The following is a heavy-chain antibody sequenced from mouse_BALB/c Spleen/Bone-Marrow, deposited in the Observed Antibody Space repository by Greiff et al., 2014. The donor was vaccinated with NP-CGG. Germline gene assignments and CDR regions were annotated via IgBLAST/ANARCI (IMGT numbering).Heavy chain of an antibody. Sequence: EVQLVESGPELVKPGASVKISCKASGYSFTGYFMNWVMQSHGKSLEWIGRINPYNGDTFYNQKFKGKATLTVDKSSSTAHMELRSLASEDSAVYYCARSGYYGGSYFDYWGQGTTLTVSS. CDR1: GYSFTGYF. V-gene: IGHV1-20*02. CDR3: ARSGYYGGSYFDY. J-gene: IGHJ2*01. D-gene: IGHD1-1*01. CDR2: INPYNGDT.